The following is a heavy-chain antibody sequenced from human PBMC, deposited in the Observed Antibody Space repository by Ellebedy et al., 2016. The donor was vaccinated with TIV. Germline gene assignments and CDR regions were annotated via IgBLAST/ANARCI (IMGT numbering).Heavy chain of an antibody. Sequence: GGSLRLSXKGSGYDFTTYWIAWVRQMPGEGLECMGIIYPGDSDTRYSPAFQGQVTISADKSISTAFLQWSSLKASDTAMYYCARRVGYSSGWYYFDFWGQGTLVTVSS. CDR1: GYDFTTYW. D-gene: IGHD6-19*01. CDR2: IYPGDSDT. J-gene: IGHJ4*02. V-gene: IGHV5-51*01. CDR3: ARRVGYSSGWYYFDF.